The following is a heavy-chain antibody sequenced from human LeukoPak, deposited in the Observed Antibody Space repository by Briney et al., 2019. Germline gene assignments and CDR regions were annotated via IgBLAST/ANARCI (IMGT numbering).Heavy chain of an antibody. CDR1: GFTFSSYA. V-gene: IGHV3-23*01. D-gene: IGHD3-16*01. Sequence: PGGSLRLSCAASGFTFSSYAMSWVRQAPGEGLEWVSSITTSGGSTYYADSVKGRFTISRDNAKNSLYLQMSSLRAEDTALYYCAREEGGYFDYWGQGTLVTVSS. CDR2: ITTSGGST. CDR3: AREEGGYFDY. J-gene: IGHJ4*02.